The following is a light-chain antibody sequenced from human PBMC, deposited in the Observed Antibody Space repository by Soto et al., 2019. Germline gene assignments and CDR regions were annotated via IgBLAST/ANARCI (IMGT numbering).Light chain of an antibody. CDR3: QQFNSYPYT. CDR2: DAS. CDR1: QGISSA. V-gene: IGKV1-13*02. J-gene: IGKJ2*01. Sequence: AIQLTQFPSSQSASVGDRVTITCRASQGISSALAWYQQKPGKAPKLLTYDASSLESGVPSRFSGSGSGTDFTLTISSLQPEDFATYYCQQFNSYPYTFGQGTKLEIK.